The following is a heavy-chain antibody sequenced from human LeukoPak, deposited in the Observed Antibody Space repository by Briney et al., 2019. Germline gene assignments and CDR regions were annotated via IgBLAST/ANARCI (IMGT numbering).Heavy chain of an antibody. J-gene: IGHJ1*01. D-gene: IGHD3-22*01. CDR1: AGSMSNYY. CDR3: ARLSSGRPHEYFQH. V-gene: IGHV4-59*07. Sequence: KSSDTLSLTCTVSAGSMSNYYWSWVRQPPGKGLEWIAYIYSSGSTNYNPSLKSRATISLDTPKNQFSLKLTSVTAADTAVYYCARLSSGRPHEYFQHWGQGTLVTVSS. CDR2: IYSSGST.